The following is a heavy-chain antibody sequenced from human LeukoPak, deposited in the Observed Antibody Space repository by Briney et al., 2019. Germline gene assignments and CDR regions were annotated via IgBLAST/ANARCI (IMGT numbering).Heavy chain of an antibody. Sequence: GGSLRLSCAASGFTFSSYWMHWVRQAPGKGLVWVSRINSDGSSTSYADSVKGRFTISRDNAKNTLYLQMNSLRAEDTALYYCAKGTVAGYFDYWGQGTLVTVSS. D-gene: IGHD6-19*01. CDR1: GFTFSSYW. V-gene: IGHV3-74*01. CDR3: AKGTVAGYFDY. J-gene: IGHJ4*02. CDR2: INSDGSST.